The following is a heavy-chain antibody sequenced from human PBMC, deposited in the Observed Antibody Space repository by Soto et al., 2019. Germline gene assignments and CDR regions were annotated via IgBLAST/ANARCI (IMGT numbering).Heavy chain of an antibody. V-gene: IGHV1-18*01. J-gene: IGHJ5*02. Sequence: ASVKVSFKASGYTFTSYAMHWVRQAPGQRLEWMGWISAYNGNTNYAQKLQGRVTMTTDTSTSTAYMELRSLRSDDTAVYYCARDHYDSPTKFDPWGQGTLVTVPS. CDR2: ISAYNGNT. D-gene: IGHD3-22*01. CDR3: ARDHYDSPTKFDP. CDR1: GYTFTSYA.